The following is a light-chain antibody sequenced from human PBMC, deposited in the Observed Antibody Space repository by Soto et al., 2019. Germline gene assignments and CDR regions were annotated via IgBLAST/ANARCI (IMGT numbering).Light chain of an antibody. Sequence: DIVMTRSPDSLALSLGERATINCKSRQSILHSSNNKICLAWYQQKPGQPPKVLIYWESKRESGVNERLSGSGYGKDLTINIRSMKAEGVEVYYCEQYYSIHWTVGKGTKVDIK. J-gene: IGKJ1*01. CDR2: WES. CDR3: EQYYSIHWT. CDR1: QSILHSSNNKIC. V-gene: IGKV4-1*01.